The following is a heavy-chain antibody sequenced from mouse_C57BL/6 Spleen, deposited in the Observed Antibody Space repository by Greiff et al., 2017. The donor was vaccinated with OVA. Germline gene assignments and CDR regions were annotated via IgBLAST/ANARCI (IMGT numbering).Heavy chain of an antibody. D-gene: IGHD4-1*01. CDR1: GFTFSSYG. Sequence: EVQRVESGGDLVKPGGSLKLSCAASGFTFSSYGMSWVRQTPDKRLEWVATISSGGSYTYYPDSVKGRFTISRDNAKNTLYLQMSSLKSEDTAMYYCARHEYWDDNYWYFDVWGTGTTVTVSS. CDR3: ARHEYWDDNYWYFDV. J-gene: IGHJ1*03. V-gene: IGHV5-6*01. CDR2: ISSGGSYT.